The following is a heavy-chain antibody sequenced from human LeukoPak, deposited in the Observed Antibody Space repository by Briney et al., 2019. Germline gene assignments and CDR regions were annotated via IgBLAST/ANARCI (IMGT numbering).Heavy chain of an antibody. CDR2: ISGSGGST. J-gene: IGHJ4*02. V-gene: IGHV3-23*01. CDR3: AENDMDTVVVVAAILFDY. D-gene: IGHD2-15*01. Sequence: GGSLRLSCAASGFTFSSYAMSWVRQAPGKGLEWVSAISGSGGSTYYADSVKGRFTISRDNSKNTLYLQMNSLRAEDTAVYYCAENDMDTVVVVAAILFDYWGQGTLVTVSS. CDR1: GFTFSSYA.